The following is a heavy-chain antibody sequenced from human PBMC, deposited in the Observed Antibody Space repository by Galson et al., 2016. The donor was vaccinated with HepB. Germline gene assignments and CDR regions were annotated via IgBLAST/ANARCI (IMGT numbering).Heavy chain of an antibody. CDR3: VQGSTAPAV. CDR1: GFTFRNYG. J-gene: IGHJ6*04. CDR2: ISRSGDST. Sequence: SLRLSCAASGFTFRNYGMTWVRQAPGKGLEVVSSISRSGDSTDYADSVMGRFTISRDNSKNTLSLQMNSLTADDTAIYYCVQGSTAPAVWGKGTTVTVSS. V-gene: IGHV3-23*01. D-gene: IGHD2-2*01.